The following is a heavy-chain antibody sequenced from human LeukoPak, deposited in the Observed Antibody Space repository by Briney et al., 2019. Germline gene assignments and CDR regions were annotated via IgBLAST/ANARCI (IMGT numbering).Heavy chain of an antibody. Sequence: GRSLRLSCAASGFTFYDYAMHWVRHPPGKGLEWVSGISWNSGSIVYADSVKGRFTISRDNAKNSLYLQMNSLRAEDTALYYCAKDISPTVAGDYYYGMDVWGQGTTVTVSS. V-gene: IGHV3-9*01. D-gene: IGHD6-19*01. CDR2: ISWNSGSI. CDR3: AKDISPTVAGDYYYGMDV. J-gene: IGHJ6*02. CDR1: GFTFYDYA.